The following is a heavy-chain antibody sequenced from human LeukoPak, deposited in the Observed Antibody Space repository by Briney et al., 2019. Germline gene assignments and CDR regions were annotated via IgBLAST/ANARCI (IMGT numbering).Heavy chain of an antibody. CDR3: AKVGGSYSDYYYYYMDV. V-gene: IGHV3-30-3*01. CDR1: GFTFSSYA. D-gene: IGHD1-26*01. Sequence: GRSLRLSCAASGFTFSSYAMHWGRQAPGKGLEWVAVISYDGSSKYYADSVKGRFTISRDNSKNTLYLQMNSLRAEDTAVYYCAKVGGSYSDYYYYYMDVWGKGTTVTVSS. CDR2: ISYDGSSK. J-gene: IGHJ6*03.